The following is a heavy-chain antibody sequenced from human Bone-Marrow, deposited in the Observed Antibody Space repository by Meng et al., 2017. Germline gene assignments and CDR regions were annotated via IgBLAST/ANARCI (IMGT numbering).Heavy chain of an antibody. CDR1: GYTFTVYG. D-gene: IGHD6-19*01. J-gene: IGHJ4*02. CDR3: ARVGPRIAVAVN. V-gene: IGHV1-18*01. Sequence: QVRLVQPGAGVKKPGASLKASCKASGYTFTVYGISWVRQAPGQGLEWMGWISAYNGNTNHAQKLQGRVTMTTDTSTSTAYMELRSLRSDDTAVYYCARVGPRIAVAVNWGQGTLVTVSS. CDR2: ISAYNGNT.